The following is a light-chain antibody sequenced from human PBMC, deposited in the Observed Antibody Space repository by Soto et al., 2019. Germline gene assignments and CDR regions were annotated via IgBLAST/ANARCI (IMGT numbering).Light chain of an antibody. CDR3: QQYYSFPLT. CDR2: GTS. J-gene: IGKJ4*01. Sequence: DIQLTQSPSFLSASVGDRVTMTCRASQGISSYLAWYQKKPGKAPKRLIYGTSNLQYGAPSRFSGSGSGTEFTLTITSLQPEDFATYYCQQYYSFPLTFGGGTKVDIK. V-gene: IGKV1-9*01. CDR1: QGISSY.